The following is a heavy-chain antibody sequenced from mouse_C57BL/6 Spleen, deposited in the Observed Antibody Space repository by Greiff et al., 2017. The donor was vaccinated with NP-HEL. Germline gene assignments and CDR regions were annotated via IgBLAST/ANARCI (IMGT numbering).Heavy chain of an antibody. Sequence: EVKLMESGGGLVQPGGSLKLSCAASGFTFSDYYMYWVRQTPEKRLEWVAYISNGGGSTYYPDTVKGRFTISRDNAKNTRYLQMSRLKSEDTAMYYCARRTDGYLLLYAMDYWGQGTSVTVSS. CDR3: ARRTDGYLLLYAMDY. CDR1: GFTFSDYY. V-gene: IGHV5-12*01. CDR2: ISNGGGST. D-gene: IGHD2-3*01. J-gene: IGHJ4*01.